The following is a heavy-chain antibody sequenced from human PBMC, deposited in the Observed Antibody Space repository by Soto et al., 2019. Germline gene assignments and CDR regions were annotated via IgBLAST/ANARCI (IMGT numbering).Heavy chain of an antibody. V-gene: IGHV4-4*02. D-gene: IGHD6-13*01. J-gene: IGHJ4*02. Sequence: SETLSLTCAVSSGSISSSNWWSWVRQPPGKGLEWIGEIYHSGSTNYNPSLKSRVTISVDKSKNQFSLKLSSVTAADTAVYYCARGEHSSSWYYFDYWGQGTLVTVSS. CDR3: ARGEHSSSWYYFDY. CDR1: SGSISSSNW. CDR2: IYHSGST.